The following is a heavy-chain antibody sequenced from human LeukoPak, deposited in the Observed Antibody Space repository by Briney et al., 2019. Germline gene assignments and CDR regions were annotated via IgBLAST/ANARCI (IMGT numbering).Heavy chain of an antibody. J-gene: IGHJ4*02. CDR1: GGTFSSYA. V-gene: IGHV1-69*13. CDR3: ASTVDGVVFPFDY. Sequence: SVKVSCKASGGTFSSYAISWVRQAPGQGLEWMGGIIPIFGTANYAQKFQGRVTITADESTSTAYMELSSLRSEDTAVYYSASTVDGVVFPFDYWGQGTLVTVSS. CDR2: IIPIFGTA. D-gene: IGHD3-3*01.